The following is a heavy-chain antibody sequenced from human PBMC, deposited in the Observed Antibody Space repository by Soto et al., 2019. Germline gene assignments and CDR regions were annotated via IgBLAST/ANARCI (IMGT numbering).Heavy chain of an antibody. Sequence: QVQLVQSGAEVKNPGSSVKVSCKTSGFRFDVYGIHWVRQAPGQGLEWVGGLIPIYDAPYYAQKFQGRVTITADKSTTTAHLELSSLRSDDTAVYFCARVRDPHLDHYGLDVWGQGTTVTVS. D-gene: IGHD2-21*02. J-gene: IGHJ6*02. CDR1: GFRFDVYG. V-gene: IGHV1-69*06. CDR2: LIPIYDAP. CDR3: ARVRDPHLDHYGLDV.